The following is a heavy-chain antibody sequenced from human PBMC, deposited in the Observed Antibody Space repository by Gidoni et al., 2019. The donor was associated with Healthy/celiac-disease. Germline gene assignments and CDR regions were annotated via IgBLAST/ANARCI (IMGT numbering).Heavy chain of an antibody. V-gene: IGHV3-30-3*01. CDR2: ISYDGSNK. Sequence: AVISYDGSNKYYADSVKGRFTISRDNSKNTLYLQMNSLRAEDTAVYYCATPSTRRLWSGYYYWGQGTLVTVSS. J-gene: IGHJ4*02. CDR3: ATPSTRRLWSGYYY. D-gene: IGHD3-3*01.